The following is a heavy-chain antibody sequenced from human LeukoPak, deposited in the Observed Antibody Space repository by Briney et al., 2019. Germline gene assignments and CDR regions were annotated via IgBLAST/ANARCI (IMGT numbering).Heavy chain of an antibody. CDR1: GGTFSSYA. V-gene: IGHV1-69*04. D-gene: IGHD5-24*01. CDR2: IIPILGIA. Sequence: GSSVKVSCKASGGTFSSYAISWVRQAPGQGLEWMGRIIPILGIANYAQKFQGRVTMTRNTSISTAYMELSSLRSEDTAVYYCARDRSRDKSPFDPWGQGTLVTVSS. CDR3: ARDRSRDKSPFDP. J-gene: IGHJ5*02.